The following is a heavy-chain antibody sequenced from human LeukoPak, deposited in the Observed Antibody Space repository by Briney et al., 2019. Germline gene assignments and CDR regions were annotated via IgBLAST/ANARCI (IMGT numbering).Heavy chain of an antibody. CDR3: ARGVPVDTAMVDY. D-gene: IGHD5-18*01. CDR1: GFTFSSYW. V-gene: IGHV3-74*01. J-gene: IGHJ4*02. Sequence: GGSLRLSCVASGFTFSSYWMSWVRQAPGKGLVWVSRINSDGSSTSYADSVKGRFTISRGNAKNTLYLQMNSLRAEDTAVYYCARGVPVDTAMVDYWGQGTLVTVSS. CDR2: INSDGSST.